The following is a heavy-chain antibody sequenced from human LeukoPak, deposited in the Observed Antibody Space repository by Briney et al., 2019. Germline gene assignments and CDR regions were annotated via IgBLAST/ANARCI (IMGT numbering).Heavy chain of an antibody. CDR1: GYTFTGYY. J-gene: IGHJ6*02. D-gene: IGHD2-2*01. V-gene: IGHV1-2*02. CDR3: ATGYCSSTSCYRGVAPHYYGMDV. Sequence: VASVKVSCKASGYTFTGYYMHWVRQAPGQGLEWMGWINPNSGGTNYAQKFQGRVTMTRDTSISTAYMELSRLRSDDTAVYYCATGYCSSTSCYRGVAPHYYGMDVWGQGTTVTVSS. CDR2: INPNSGGT.